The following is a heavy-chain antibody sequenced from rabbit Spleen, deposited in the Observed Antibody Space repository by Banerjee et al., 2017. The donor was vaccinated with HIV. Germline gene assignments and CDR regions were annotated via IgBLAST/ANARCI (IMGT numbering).Heavy chain of an antibody. CDR3: ARDASTVGDDLIL. D-gene: IGHD7-1*01. V-gene: IGHV1S40*01. CDR1: GFSFSSRDY. CDR2: IATGSGTT. Sequence: QQLVESGGGLVKPAASLTLTCAASGFSFSSRDYMCWVRQAPGKGLEWIGCIATGSGTTYYATWAKGRFTISKASSTTVTLEMTTLTAADTATYFCARDASTVGDDLILWGPGTLVTVS. J-gene: IGHJ4*01.